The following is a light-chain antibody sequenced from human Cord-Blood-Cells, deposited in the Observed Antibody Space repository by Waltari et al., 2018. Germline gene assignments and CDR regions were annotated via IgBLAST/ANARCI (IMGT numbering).Light chain of an antibody. J-gene: IGKJ2*01. CDR2: AAS. CDR3: QQSYSTPRT. CDR1: QSISSY. V-gene: IGKV1-39*01. Sequence: DIQMTQSPYSLSASVGDRVTITCRESQSISSYLNWYQQKPGKAPKLLIYAASSLQSGVPSRFSGSGSGTDFTLTISSLQPEDFATYYCQQSYSTPRTFGQGTKLEIK.